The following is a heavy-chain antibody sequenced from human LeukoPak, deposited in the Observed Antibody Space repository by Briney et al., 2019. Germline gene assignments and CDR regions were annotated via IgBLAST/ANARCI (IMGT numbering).Heavy chain of an antibody. CDR1: GFTFSSYA. CDR3: AKAPRITMIAVVTSFDY. V-gene: IGHV3-23*01. J-gene: IGHJ4*02. CDR2: ISGSGGNT. Sequence: GGSLRLSCAASGFTFSSYAVSWVRQTPGKGLEWVSLISGSGGNTYYADSVKGRFTISRDNSKNTLYLQMNSLRAEDTAVYYCAKAPRITMIAVVTSFDYWGQGTLVTVSS. D-gene: IGHD3-22*01.